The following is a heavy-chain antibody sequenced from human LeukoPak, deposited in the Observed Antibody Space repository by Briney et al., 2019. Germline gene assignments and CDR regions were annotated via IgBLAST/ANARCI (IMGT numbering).Heavy chain of an antibody. D-gene: IGHD6-19*01. Sequence: PSETLSLTCTVSGDSISSSSYYWGWIRQPPGKGLEWIGRIHYSGSTYYNPSLKSRVTISVDTSKNQFSLKLSSVSAADTAVYYCARFSSGWYWFDPWGQGTLVTVSS. CDR1: GDSISSSSYY. CDR2: IHYSGST. J-gene: IGHJ5*02. CDR3: ARFSSGWYWFDP. V-gene: IGHV4-39*01.